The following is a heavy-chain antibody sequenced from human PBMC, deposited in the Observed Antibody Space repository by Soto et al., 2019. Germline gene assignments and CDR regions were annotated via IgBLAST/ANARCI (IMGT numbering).Heavy chain of an antibody. CDR1: GFTFSDYY. CDR3: ARIGIVVVPAAIPH. D-gene: IGHD2-2*01. CDR2: ISSSGSTI. J-gene: IGHJ4*02. Sequence: PGGSLRLSCAASGFTFSDYYMSWIRQAPGKGLEWVSYISSSGSTIYYADSVKGRFTISRDNAKNSLYLQMNSLRAEDTAVYYCARIGIVVVPAAIPHWGQGTLVTVLL. V-gene: IGHV3-11*01.